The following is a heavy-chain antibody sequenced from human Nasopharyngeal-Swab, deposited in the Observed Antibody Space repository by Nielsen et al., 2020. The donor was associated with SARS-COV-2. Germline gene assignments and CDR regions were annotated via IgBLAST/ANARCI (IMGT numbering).Heavy chain of an antibody. CDR1: GGSISSYY. Sequence: SETLSLTCTVSGGSISSYYWSWIRQPPGKGLEWFGYIYYSGSTNYNPSLKSRVTISVDTSKNQFSLKLSPVTAADTAVYYCAREEVEGSGYYYGMDVWGQGTTVTVSS. CDR2: IYYSGST. D-gene: IGHD3-10*01. J-gene: IGHJ6*02. CDR3: AREEVEGSGYYYGMDV. V-gene: IGHV4-59*01.